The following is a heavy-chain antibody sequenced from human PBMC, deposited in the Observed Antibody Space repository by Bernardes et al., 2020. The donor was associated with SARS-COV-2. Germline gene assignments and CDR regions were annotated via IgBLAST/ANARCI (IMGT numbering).Heavy chain of an antibody. J-gene: IGHJ4*02. Sequence: GSTLKVSCAASGFSFRDYGVHWVQKGPGKGLEWVEIIWDDGVNKFYADSVKGRFTISRDNSKNTLYLQMNNLRAEDTAVYYCARPLSESYDSIFDYWGQGALVTVSS. CDR1: GFSFRDYG. CDR2: IWDDGVNK. V-gene: IGHV3-33*01. CDR3: ARPLSESYDSIFDY. D-gene: IGHD3-22*01.